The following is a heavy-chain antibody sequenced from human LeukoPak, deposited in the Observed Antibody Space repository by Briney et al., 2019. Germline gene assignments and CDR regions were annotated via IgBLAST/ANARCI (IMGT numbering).Heavy chain of an antibody. D-gene: IGHD6-19*01. CDR3: VRGGPNSGGWTLDH. J-gene: IGHJ4*02. Sequence: ASVKVSGKTSGYTFSSYAMHWVRQAPGQRLEWMGCINGYNGNTEFSQKFQGRVTFTRDTSASTAYMELSRLTSEDMAVFYCVRGGPNSGGWTLDHWGQGTLVSVSS. CDR2: INGYNGNT. CDR1: GYTFSSYA. V-gene: IGHV1-3*03.